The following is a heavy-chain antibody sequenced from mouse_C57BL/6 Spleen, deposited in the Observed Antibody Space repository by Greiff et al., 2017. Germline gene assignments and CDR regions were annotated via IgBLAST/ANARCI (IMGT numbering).Heavy chain of an antibody. D-gene: IGHD1-1*01. Sequence: EVQGVESGGGLVKPGGSLKLSCAASGFTFSDSGMHWVRPAPEKGLEWVAYISSGSSTIYYADTVKGRFTIARDNAKNTLFLQMTSLRSEDTAMYYCARPGYYGSSPGWYFDVWGTGTTVTVSS. V-gene: IGHV5-17*01. J-gene: IGHJ1*03. CDR1: GFTFSDSG. CDR2: ISSGSSTI. CDR3: ARPGYYGSSPGWYFDV.